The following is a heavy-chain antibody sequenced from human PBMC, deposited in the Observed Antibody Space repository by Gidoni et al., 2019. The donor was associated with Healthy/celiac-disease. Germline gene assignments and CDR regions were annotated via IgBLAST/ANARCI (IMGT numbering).Heavy chain of an antibody. CDR3: ARGPVVPAVSEYYFDY. J-gene: IGHJ4*02. CDR1: GGSVSSGGYY. CDR2: IYYSGSA. D-gene: IGHD2-2*01. V-gene: IGHV4-31*03. Sequence: QVQLQESGPGLVKPSQTLSLTCPVPGGSVSSGGYYWTWIRQHPEKGLEWIGYIYYSGSAYYNPSLKSRVTISLDTSKNQFSLKLSSVTAADTAVYYCARGPVVPAVSEYYFDYWGQGTLVTVSS.